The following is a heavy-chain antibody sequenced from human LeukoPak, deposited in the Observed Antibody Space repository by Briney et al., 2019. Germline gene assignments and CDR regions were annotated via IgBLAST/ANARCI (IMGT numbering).Heavy chain of an antibody. Sequence: ASVKVTCKASGYTFTSYGISRVRQAPGQGLERMGWISAYNGNTNYAQKLQGRVTMTTDTSTSTAYMELRSLRSDDTAVYYCARSLSGSYYGVYFDYWGQGTLVTVFS. V-gene: IGHV1-18*01. CDR2: ISAYNGNT. CDR1: GYTFTSYG. D-gene: IGHD1-26*01. J-gene: IGHJ4*02. CDR3: ARSLSGSYYGVYFDY.